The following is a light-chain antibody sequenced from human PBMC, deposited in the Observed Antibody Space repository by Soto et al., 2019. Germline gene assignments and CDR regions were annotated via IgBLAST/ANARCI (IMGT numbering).Light chain of an antibody. J-gene: IGKJ5*01. CDR3: QQLRTFPQT. CDR1: QDISRY. CDR2: AAS. Sequence: DIQLTQSPSFLSASVGDRVTITCRASQDISRYFAWYQQKSGKAPKLLIYAASTLQTGVPSRFSGSGSGTEFTLTISSLQPEDFATYYCQQLRTFPQTFGQGTRLEIK. V-gene: IGKV1-9*01.